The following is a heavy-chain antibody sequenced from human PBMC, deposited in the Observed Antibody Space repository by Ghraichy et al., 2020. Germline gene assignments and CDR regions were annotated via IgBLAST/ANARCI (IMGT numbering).Heavy chain of an antibody. CDR3: ARGPRIAMVRGVIITGQLDN. V-gene: IGHV1-2*02. D-gene: IGHD3-10*01. J-gene: IGHJ4*02. CDR1: VYTFTGYF. CDR2: INPSSGGT. Sequence: ASVKVSCKASVYTFTGYFMHWVRQAPGQGLEWMGWINPSSGGTKYAQKFQGRVTMTRDTSISTAYMEVSSLRSDDTAVYYCARGPRIAMVRGVIITGQLDNWGQGTLFTVSS.